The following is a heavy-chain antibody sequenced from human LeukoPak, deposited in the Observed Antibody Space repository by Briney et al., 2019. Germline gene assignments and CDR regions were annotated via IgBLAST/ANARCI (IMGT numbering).Heavy chain of an antibody. Sequence: PGGSLRLSCAASGFTFSSYAMHWVRQAPGKGLEWVAVISYDGSNKYYADSVKGRFTISRDNSKNTLYLQINSLRAEDTAVYYCARSYGLTSYCDYWGQGTLLTVSS. D-gene: IGHD4-17*01. CDR2: ISYDGSNK. J-gene: IGHJ4*02. CDR3: ARSYGLTSYCDY. CDR1: GFTFSSYA. V-gene: IGHV3-30-3*01.